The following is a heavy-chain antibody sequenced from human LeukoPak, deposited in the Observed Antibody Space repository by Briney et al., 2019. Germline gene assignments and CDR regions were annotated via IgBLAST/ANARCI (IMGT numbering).Heavy chain of an antibody. D-gene: IGHD6-13*01. V-gene: IGHV4-39*01. CDR1: GASISSSAYY. J-gene: IGHJ5*02. CDR2: IGGSNYYRGST. CDR3: ARAAGGYGINWFDP. Sequence: SETLSLTCTVSGASISSSAYYWGWIRQPPGKGLEWVGSIGGSNYYRGSTYYNPSLKSRVTIHVDTSKDQFSLKLSSVTAADTAVYYCARAAGGYGINWFDPWGQGTLVTVSS.